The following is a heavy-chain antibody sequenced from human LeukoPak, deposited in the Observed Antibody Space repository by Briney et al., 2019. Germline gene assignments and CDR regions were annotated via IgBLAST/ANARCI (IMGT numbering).Heavy chain of an antibody. D-gene: IGHD6-19*01. V-gene: IGHV3-11*01. CDR2: ISPGGQTT. Sequence: PGGSLRLSCAASGFIFSDYHMNWIREAPGKGLEWISYISPGGQTTYFADSVKGRVTLSGDNAKKSLSLQMNSLTADDTAVYFCAVGRDIRVAGPGGYFDYWGQGTLVDVSS. CDR1: GFIFSDYH. CDR3: AVGRDIRVAGPGGYFDY. J-gene: IGHJ4*02.